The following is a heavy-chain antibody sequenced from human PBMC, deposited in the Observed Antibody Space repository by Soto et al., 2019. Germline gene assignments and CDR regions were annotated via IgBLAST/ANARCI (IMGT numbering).Heavy chain of an antibody. J-gene: IGHJ6*02. Sequence: LSLTCAVSGGSISSGGYSWSWIRRPPGKGLEWIGYIYHSGSTYYNPSLKSRVTISVDRSKNQFSLKLSSVTAADTAVYYCARANCSSTSCYTHYGMDVWGQGTTVTVSS. CDR2: IYHSGST. CDR1: GGSISSGGYS. D-gene: IGHD2-2*02. V-gene: IGHV4-30-2*01. CDR3: ARANCSSTSCYTHYGMDV.